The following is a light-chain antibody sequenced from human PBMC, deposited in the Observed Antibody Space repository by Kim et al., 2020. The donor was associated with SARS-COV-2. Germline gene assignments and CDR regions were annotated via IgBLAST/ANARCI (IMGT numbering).Light chain of an antibody. CDR1: QDITTA. CDR2: DVS. CDR3: QQFKYYPRT. V-gene: IGKV1D-13*01. Sequence: ASVGDRVTITCRASQDITTALAWYQQKPGKTPKLLMYDVSTLESGVPSRFSGSGSGTDFTLTIGSLQPEDFATYYCQQFKYYPRTFGQGTKVDIK. J-gene: IGKJ1*01.